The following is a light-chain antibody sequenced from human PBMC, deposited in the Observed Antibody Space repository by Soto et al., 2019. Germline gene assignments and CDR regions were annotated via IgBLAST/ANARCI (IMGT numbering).Light chain of an antibody. J-gene: IGKJ2*01. V-gene: IGKV1-39*01. CDR2: GTY. CDR3: QQSFKSPT. Sequence: DIQMTQSPSSLSASVGDRVTLTCRASQNIDNLLNWYHHKPGKDPKLLISGTYTLESGVPPGFSGSGSGTVFTLTISSLQAEHVGIYYCQQSFKSPTFGQGTKLEIK. CDR1: QNIDNL.